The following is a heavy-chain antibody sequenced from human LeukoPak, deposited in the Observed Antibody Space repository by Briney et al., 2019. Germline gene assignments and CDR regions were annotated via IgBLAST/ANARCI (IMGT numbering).Heavy chain of an antibody. V-gene: IGHV3-9*01. CDR1: GFTFDDYA. CDR2: ISWNSGSI. Sequence: GGSLRLSCAASGFTFDDYAMHWVRQAPGKGLEWVSGISWNSGSIGYADSVKGRFTISRDNAKNSLYLQMNSLRAEDTALYYCAKESMIERDFDYWGQGTLVTVSS. D-gene: IGHD3-22*01. J-gene: IGHJ4*02. CDR3: AKESMIERDFDY.